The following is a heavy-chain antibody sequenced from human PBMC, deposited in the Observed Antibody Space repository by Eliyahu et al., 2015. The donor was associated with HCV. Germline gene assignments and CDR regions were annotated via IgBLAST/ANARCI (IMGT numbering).Heavy chain of an antibody. CDR3: ARAGVPENWLDP. CDR2: ISTGGVNT. Sequence: EVQLLESGGGLVQPGGSLRLSCAASGVXSGFPFSTYSMTWVRQAPGKGLEWVSGISTGGVNTYYADSVKGRFTISRDNSKNTLSLQMNGLRAEDTAVYYCARAGVPENWLDPWGPGTLVTVSS. CDR1: GFPFSTYS. J-gene: IGHJ5*02. V-gene: IGHV3-23*01. D-gene: IGHD1-14*01.